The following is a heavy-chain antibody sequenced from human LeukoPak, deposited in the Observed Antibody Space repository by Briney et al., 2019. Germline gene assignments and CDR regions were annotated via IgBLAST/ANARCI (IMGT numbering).Heavy chain of an antibody. CDR3: VRDSGSRGDAFDY. Sequence: ASVKVSCKASGYTFTGYYMHWVRQAPGQGLEWMGWINPNSGGTNYAQKFQGRVTMTRDTSISTAYMELSRLRSDDTAVYYCVRDSGSRGDAFDYWGQGTLVTVSS. V-gene: IGHV1-2*02. J-gene: IGHJ4*02. CDR1: GYTFTGYY. CDR2: INPNSGGT. D-gene: IGHD1-26*01.